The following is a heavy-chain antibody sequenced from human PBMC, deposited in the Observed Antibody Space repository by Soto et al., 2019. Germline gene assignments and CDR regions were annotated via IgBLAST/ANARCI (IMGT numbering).Heavy chain of an antibody. D-gene: IGHD6-13*01. V-gene: IGHV1-3*05. Sequence: QVQLVQSGAEEKKPGASVKVSCKASGYTLTSYAMDWVRQAPGQRLEWMGWINAGNGNTKYSQKFQGRVTITRDTSASTAYMELSSLRSEDTAVYYCARAPGGPGIAEYWGQGTLVTVSS. CDR3: ARAPGGPGIAEY. CDR2: INAGNGNT. J-gene: IGHJ4*02. CDR1: GYTLTSYA.